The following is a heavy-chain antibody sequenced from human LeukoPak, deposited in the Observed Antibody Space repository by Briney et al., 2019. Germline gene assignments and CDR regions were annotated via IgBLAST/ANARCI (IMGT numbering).Heavy chain of an antibody. CDR1: RFTFSRYG. J-gene: IGHJ6*02. CDR3: AKELKWGEYYGMDV. Sequence: GGSLRLSCAASRFTFSRYGMHWVRQAPGKGLEWVAAISYDGSNKYYGDYVKGRFTISGDNSKNTLYLQMNSLRAEDTALYYCAKELKWGEYYGMDVWGQGTTVTVSS. V-gene: IGHV3-30*18. D-gene: IGHD3-16*01. CDR2: ISYDGSNK.